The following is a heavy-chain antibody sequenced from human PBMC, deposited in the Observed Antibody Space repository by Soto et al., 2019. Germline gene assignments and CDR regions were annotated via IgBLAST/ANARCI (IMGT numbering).Heavy chain of an antibody. CDR2: INHSGST. D-gene: IGHD1-26*01. V-gene: IGHV4-34*02. CDR1: GGSFSDYY. Sequence: QVQLQQRGAGLLKPSETLSLTCAVLGGSFSDYYWTWIRQPPGKGLEWIGEINHSGSTGYNPSLKSRLTLSVNTSTKEISLNLSSVTAADTAAYHCVRGRAFMSRVAFDIWGQGTMVTVSS. J-gene: IGHJ3*02. CDR3: VRGRAFMSRVAFDI.